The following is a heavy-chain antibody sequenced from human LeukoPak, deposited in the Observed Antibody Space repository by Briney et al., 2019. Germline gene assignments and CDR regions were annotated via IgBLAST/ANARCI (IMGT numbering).Heavy chain of an antibody. J-gene: IGHJ4*02. V-gene: IGHV3-23*01. CDR1: GFTFSSHG. D-gene: IGHD2-21*01. Sequence: GRSLKLSCAASGFTFSSHGMNWVRQAPGKGLEWVSGISPSGGITYYTDSVRGRFTISRDNSKNTPYLQMNSLRAEDAAVYYCAKAPVTSCRGAYCYPFDSWGQGTLVTVSS. CDR2: ISPSGGIT. CDR3: AKAPVTSCRGAYCYPFDS.